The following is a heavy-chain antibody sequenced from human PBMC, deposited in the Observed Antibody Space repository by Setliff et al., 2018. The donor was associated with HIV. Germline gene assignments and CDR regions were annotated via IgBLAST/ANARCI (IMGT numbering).Heavy chain of an antibody. Sequence: GESLKISCKGSGYYFTNYWIGWVRQMPGKGLEWMAIIYPDNSDTRYSPSLQGQVTISADRSISTAYLQWSSLKASDTAMYYCAASGEPFSYRFFGHWGQGTLVTVSS. CDR2: IYPDNSDT. CDR1: GYYFTNYW. V-gene: IGHV5-51*01. D-gene: IGHD3-10*01. J-gene: IGHJ4*02. CDR3: AASGEPFSYRFFGH.